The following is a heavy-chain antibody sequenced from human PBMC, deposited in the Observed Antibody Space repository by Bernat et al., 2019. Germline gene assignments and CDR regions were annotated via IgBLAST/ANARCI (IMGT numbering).Heavy chain of an antibody. Sequence: QVQLVQSGAEVKKPGASVKVSCKASGYTFTSYGISWVRQAPGQGLEWMGWISAYNGNTNYAQKLQGRVTMTTDTSTSTAYMELRSLRSDDTAVYYCARVGFDRDIVVVVADVDYWGQGTLVTVSS. D-gene: IGHD2-15*01. V-gene: IGHV1-18*01. CDR3: ARVGFDRDIVVVVADVDY. CDR2: ISAYNGNT. J-gene: IGHJ4*02. CDR1: GYTFTSYG.